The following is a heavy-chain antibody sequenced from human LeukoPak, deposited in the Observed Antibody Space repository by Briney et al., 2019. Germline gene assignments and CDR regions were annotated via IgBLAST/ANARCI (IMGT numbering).Heavy chain of an antibody. CDR3: ARTAY. V-gene: IGHV4-39*01. Sequence: SETLSLTCTVSGESIRSSTYYWGWIRQPPGKGLEWIGSIHSSGSTYYNPSLKSRVTISVDTSKNQFSLKLSSMSAVDTAVYYCARTAYWGQGTLVTVSS. J-gene: IGHJ4*02. CDR2: IHSSGST. CDR1: GESIRSSTYY.